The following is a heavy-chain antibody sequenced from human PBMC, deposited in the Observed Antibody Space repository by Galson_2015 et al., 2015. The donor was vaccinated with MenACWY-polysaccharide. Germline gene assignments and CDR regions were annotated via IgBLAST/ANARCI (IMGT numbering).Heavy chain of an antibody. J-gene: IGHJ4*02. CDR2: MNHKTGDA. CDR1: GYSFASYD. CDR3: ARVGYSNDFDY. Sequence: SVKVSCKASGYSFASYDINWVRQATGQGLEWMGWMNHKTGDAGFAQKFQGRVTMTRDTSISTAYMELSSLTSEDTAVYYCARVGYSNDFDYWGQGTLVTVSS. V-gene: IGHV1-8*01. D-gene: IGHD5-18*01.